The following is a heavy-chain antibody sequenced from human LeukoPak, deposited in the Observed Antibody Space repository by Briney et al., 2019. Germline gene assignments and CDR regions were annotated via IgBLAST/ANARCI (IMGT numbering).Heavy chain of an antibody. V-gene: IGHV1-3*01. Sequence: ASVKVSCKASGYTFTDYAMHWVRQAPGQRLEWMGWINAGNGNTKYSQKFQDRVTITRDTSASTAYVELSSLRSEDSAVYYCAREQQLVSSAPEHFDYWGQGTLVTVSS. CDR3: AREQQLVSSAPEHFDY. D-gene: IGHD6-13*01. CDR2: INAGNGNT. CDR1: GYTFTDYA. J-gene: IGHJ4*02.